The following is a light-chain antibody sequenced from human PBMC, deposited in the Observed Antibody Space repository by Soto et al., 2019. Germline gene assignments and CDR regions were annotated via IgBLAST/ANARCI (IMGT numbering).Light chain of an antibody. CDR1: QGISNY. J-gene: IGKJ1*01. V-gene: IGKV1-27*01. Sequence: DIQMTQSPSSLSASVGDRVTITCRASQGISNYLAWYQQKPGKVPKLLIYAASTLQSGVPSRFSGSGSGKDFTLTISSLQLEDVATYYCQKYNSAPRTFGQGTKVEIK. CDR3: QKYNSAPRT. CDR2: AAS.